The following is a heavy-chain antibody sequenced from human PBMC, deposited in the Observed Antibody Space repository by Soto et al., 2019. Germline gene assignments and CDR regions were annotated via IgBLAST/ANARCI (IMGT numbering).Heavy chain of an antibody. Sequence: XESLTISCTGVGYSFTSYWIGWVRQMPGKGLEWMGIIYPGDSDTRYSPSFQGQVTISADKSITTAYLQWSSLKASDTAMYYCARGYCTTTICDPWFDPWGQGTLVTVSS. D-gene: IGHD2-2*01. CDR3: ARGYCTTTICDPWFDP. J-gene: IGHJ5*02. CDR1: GYSFTSYW. CDR2: IYPGDSDT. V-gene: IGHV5-51*01.